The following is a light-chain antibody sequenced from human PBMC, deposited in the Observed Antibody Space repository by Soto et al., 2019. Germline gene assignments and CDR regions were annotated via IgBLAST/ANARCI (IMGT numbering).Light chain of an antibody. CDR3: QQYGNSPWT. V-gene: IGKV3-20*01. CDR1: QSVTNRY. J-gene: IGKJ1*01. CDR2: GAS. Sequence: EIVLTQSPGTLSLSPGERATLSCRASQSVTNRYLAWYQQKPGQAPRLLIYGASSRATGIPDRFSGSGSGTDFTLTISRLEPEDFVVYYCQQYGNSPWTFGQGTKVEIK.